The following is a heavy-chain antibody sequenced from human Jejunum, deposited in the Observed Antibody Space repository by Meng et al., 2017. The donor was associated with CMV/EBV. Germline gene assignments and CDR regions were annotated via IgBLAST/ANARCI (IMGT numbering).Heavy chain of an antibody. CDR3: ARTARLFDY. J-gene: IGHJ4*02. V-gene: IGHV3-11*05. Sequence: QVQLVEYGGGLVEPGGYQRLFCAASGFTFSDSDMSWIRQAPGKGLECISYISGNSADTNYADSVRGRFTISRDNAKNSLYLQMNSLRAEDTAIYYCARTARLFDYWGQGSLVTVSS. CDR2: ISGNSADT. D-gene: IGHD6-25*01. CDR1: GFTFSDSD.